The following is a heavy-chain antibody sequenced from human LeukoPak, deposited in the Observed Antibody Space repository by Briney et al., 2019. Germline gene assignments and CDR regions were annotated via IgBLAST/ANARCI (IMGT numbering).Heavy chain of an antibody. CDR3: VRGSGIAAAGTLWFDP. D-gene: IGHD6-13*01. J-gene: IGHJ5*02. CDR1: GDSVSSNSAA. Sequence: SQTLSLTCAISGDSVSSNSAAWNWIRQSPSRGHEWLGRTYYRSKWYNDYAVSVKSRITINPDTSKNQFSLQLNSVTPEDTAVYYCVRGSGIAAAGTLWFDPWGQGTLVTVSS. CDR2: TYYRSKWYN. V-gene: IGHV6-1*01.